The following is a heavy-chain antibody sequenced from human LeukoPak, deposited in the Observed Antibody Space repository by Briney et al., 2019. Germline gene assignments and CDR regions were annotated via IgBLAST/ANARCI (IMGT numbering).Heavy chain of an antibody. J-gene: IGHJ3*02. D-gene: IGHD3-10*01. CDR1: GYTFTSYG. V-gene: IGHV1-18*01. Sequence: ASVKVSCKASGYTFTSYGISWVRQAPGQGLEWMGWISAYNGNTNYAQKLQGRVTMTTDTSTSTAYMELRSLRSDDTVVYYCARDHYYGSAADAFDIWGQGTMVTVSS. CDR2: ISAYNGNT. CDR3: ARDHYYGSAADAFDI.